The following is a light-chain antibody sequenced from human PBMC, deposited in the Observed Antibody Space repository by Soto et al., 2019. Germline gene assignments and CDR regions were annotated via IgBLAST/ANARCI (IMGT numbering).Light chain of an antibody. CDR2: GDN. CDR1: ALPTRF. CDR3: FSPDNSGNLGV. J-gene: IGLJ1*01. V-gene: IGLV3-10*01. Sequence: SYELTQPPAVSVSPGQTARITCSGDALPTRFAHWYKQKAGHAPVQVIYGDNKRPSGIPERFSGSSSGTVATLVISEAQVEDEGDYYCFSPDNSGNLGVFGPGTKVTVL.